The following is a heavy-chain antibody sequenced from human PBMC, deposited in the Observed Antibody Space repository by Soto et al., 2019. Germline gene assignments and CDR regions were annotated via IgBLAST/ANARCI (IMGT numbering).Heavy chain of an antibody. CDR2: ISSSGSTI. J-gene: IGHJ6*02. Sequence: VGSLRLSCAASGFTFSDYYMSWIRQAPGKGLEWVSYISSSGSTIYYADSVKGRFTISRDNAKNSLYLQMNSLRAEDAAVYYCARVDIVVVPAAKYYGMDVWGQGTTVTVSS. CDR1: GFTFSDYY. V-gene: IGHV3-11*01. CDR3: ARVDIVVVPAAKYYGMDV. D-gene: IGHD2-2*01.